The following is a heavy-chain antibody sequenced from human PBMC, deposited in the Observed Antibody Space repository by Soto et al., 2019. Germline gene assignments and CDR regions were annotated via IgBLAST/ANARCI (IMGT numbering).Heavy chain of an antibody. CDR3: ASMGYHYGSGSYPLDY. Sequence: SETLSLTCTVSGGSISSYHWTWIRQPPGKGLEWIGFIYNSGSTHYNPSLRSRVTISVDTSKNQFSLKLRSVTAADTAVYYCASMGYHYGSGSYPLDYWGQGTLVTVSS. J-gene: IGHJ4*02. CDR1: GGSISSYH. D-gene: IGHD3-10*01. CDR2: IYNSGST. V-gene: IGHV4-59*08.